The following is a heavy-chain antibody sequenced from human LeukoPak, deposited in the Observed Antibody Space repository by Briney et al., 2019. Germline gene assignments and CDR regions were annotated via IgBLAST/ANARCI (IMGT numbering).Heavy chain of an antibody. Sequence: SETLSLTCAVYGGSFSGYYWSWIRQPPGKGLEWIGEINHSGSTNYNPSLKSRVTVSVDTSKNQFSLKLSSVTAADTAVYYCARDYYGSGSNNWFDPWGQGTLVTVSS. CDR2: INHSGST. CDR1: GGSFSGYY. V-gene: IGHV4-34*01. D-gene: IGHD3-10*01. CDR3: ARDYYGSGSNNWFDP. J-gene: IGHJ5*02.